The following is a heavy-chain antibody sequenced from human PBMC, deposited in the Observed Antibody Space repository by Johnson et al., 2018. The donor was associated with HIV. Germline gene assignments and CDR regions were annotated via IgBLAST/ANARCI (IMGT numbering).Heavy chain of an antibody. CDR2: FYSGGFT. CDR1: GFTVSSNY. V-gene: IGHV3-66*01. CDR3: ARGGYGEVFDI. Sequence: MQLVESGGGLVQPGGSLRLSCAASGFTVSSNYMSWVRQAPGKGLEWVSVFYSGGFTYYADSVQGRFTISRDNSKNTLYLQMNSLRAEDTAVYYCARGGYGEVFDIWGQGTMVTVSS. J-gene: IGHJ3*02. D-gene: IGHD4-17*01.